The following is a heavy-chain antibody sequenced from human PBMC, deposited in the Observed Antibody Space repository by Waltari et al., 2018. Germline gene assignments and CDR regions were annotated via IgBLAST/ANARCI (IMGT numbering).Heavy chain of an antibody. CDR2: INHSGRT. CDR3: ARWYYYDSSGPDD. CDR1: GGSFSGYY. V-gene: IGHV4-34*01. Sequence: QVQLQQWGAGLFKPSETLSLTCAVYGGSFSGYYWSWIRQPPGTGLAWIGEINHSGRTNYNQSIKRRGTISVGTSESKVSLKMSSGTASDTAVDYGARWYYYDSSGPDDWGQGTRVTVSS. D-gene: IGHD3-22*01. J-gene: IGHJ4*02.